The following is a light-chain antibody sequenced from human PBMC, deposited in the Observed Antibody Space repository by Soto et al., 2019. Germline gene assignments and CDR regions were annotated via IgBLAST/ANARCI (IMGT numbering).Light chain of an antibody. V-gene: IGKV1-27*01. J-gene: IGKJ1*01. CDR1: QGISNY. CDR2: AAS. CDR3: QKYNGAPWT. Sequence: DIQMTQSPSSLSASVGDRVTITCRASQGISNYLAWYQQKPGKVPKLLIYAASTLQSGVLSRFSGMGSGTDFTLTISSLQPEDVPTYYCQKYNGAPWTFGQGTKVEIE.